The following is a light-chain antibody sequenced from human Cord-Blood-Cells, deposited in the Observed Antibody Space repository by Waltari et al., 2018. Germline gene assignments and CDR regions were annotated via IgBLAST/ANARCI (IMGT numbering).Light chain of an antibody. CDR1: SSDVGGYNY. Sequence: QSALTQPASVSGSPGQSITISCTGTSSDVGGYNYVSWYQQPPGKAPKLQIYDVSNRPSGVSNRFSGSKSGNTASLTISGLQAEDEADYYCSSYTSSSTWVFGGGTKLTVL. CDR3: SSYTSSSTWV. V-gene: IGLV2-14*01. J-gene: IGLJ3*02. CDR2: DVS.